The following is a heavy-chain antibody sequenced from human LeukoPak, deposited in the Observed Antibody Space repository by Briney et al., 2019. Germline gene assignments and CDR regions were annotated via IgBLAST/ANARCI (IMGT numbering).Heavy chain of an antibody. CDR3: ARDGYSGSDAL. D-gene: IGHD5-12*01. J-gene: IGHJ4*02. V-gene: IGHV4-59*01. CDR1: GGSISTYY. CDR2: IYHSGST. Sequence: SETLSLTCTVSGGSISTYYWSWIRQPPGKGLEGIGYIYHSGSTNYNPSLKSRVTMSVDTSQDQFYLKLSSVTAADTAVYYCARDGYSGSDALWGQGTLVTVSS.